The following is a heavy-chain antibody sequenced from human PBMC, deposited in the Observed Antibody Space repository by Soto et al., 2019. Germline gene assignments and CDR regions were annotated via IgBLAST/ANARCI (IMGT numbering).Heavy chain of an antibody. V-gene: IGHV4-34*01. CDR2: INHSGST. J-gene: IGHJ4*02. CDR1: GGSGGSFSGYY. Sequence: PSETLSLTCAVYGGSGGSFSGYYWSWIRQPPGKGLEWIGEINHSGSTNYNPSLKGRFTISRDNPKNTIYLQMNSLRAEDTAVYYCAKGFYGSGSYYNERAFDSWGQGTLVTVSS. D-gene: IGHD3-10*01. CDR3: AKGFYGSGSYYNERAFDS.